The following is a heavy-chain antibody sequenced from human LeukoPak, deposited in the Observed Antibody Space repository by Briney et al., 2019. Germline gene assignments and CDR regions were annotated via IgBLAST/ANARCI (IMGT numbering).Heavy chain of an antibody. V-gene: IGHV3-30-3*01. CDR1: GFTFSSYA. Sequence: GGSLRLSCAASGFTFSSYAMHWVRQAPGKGLEWVAVISYDGSNKYYADSVKGRFTISRDNSKNTLYLQMNSLRAEDTAVYYCARDPWFRGWGDYWGQGTLVTVSS. CDR3: ARDPWFRGWGDY. J-gene: IGHJ4*02. CDR2: ISYDGSNK. D-gene: IGHD3-10*01.